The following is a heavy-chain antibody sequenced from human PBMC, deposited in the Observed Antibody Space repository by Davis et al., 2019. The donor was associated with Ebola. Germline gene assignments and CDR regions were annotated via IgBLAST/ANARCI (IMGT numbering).Heavy chain of an antibody. CDR3: ARDRRRLWAFDI. D-gene: IGHD2-21*01. V-gene: IGHV1-2*02. CDR2: INPNSGGT. J-gene: IGHJ3*02. Sequence: ASVKVSCKASGYTFTGYYMHWVRQAPGQGLEWMGWINPNSGGTNYAQKFQGRVTMTRDTSISTAYMELSRLRSDNTAVYYCARDRRRLWAFDIWGQGTMVTVSS. CDR1: GYTFTGYY.